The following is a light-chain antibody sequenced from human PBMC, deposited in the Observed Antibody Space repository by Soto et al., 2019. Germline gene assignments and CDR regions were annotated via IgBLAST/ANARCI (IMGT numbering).Light chain of an antibody. CDR1: QSISSW. CDR2: KAS. V-gene: IGKV1-5*03. CDR3: QQYNSYPEVT. J-gene: IGKJ3*01. Sequence: DIQMTQSPSTLSASVGDRVTITCRASQSISSWLAWYQQKPGKAPKLLIYKASSLESGVPSRFSGSGSGTEFTLTISSLQPDDFATYYCQQYNSYPEVTFGPGTEVDIK.